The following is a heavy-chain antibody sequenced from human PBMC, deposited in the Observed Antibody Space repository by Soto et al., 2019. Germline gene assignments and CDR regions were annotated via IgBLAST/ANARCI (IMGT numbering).Heavy chain of an antibody. D-gene: IGHD5-18*01. V-gene: IGHV5-51*01. J-gene: IGHJ6*02. CDR3: ARTESGYSYGFADV. CDR1: GDNCTSYW. CDR2: IYPGDSDT. Sequence: XGSLKISEEGSGDNCTSYWCAWGRQRPGKGLEWMGIIYPGDSDTRYSPSFQGQVTISADNSISTAYLQWSSLKASDTVMYYCARTESGYSYGFADVWGQGTTVTVSS.